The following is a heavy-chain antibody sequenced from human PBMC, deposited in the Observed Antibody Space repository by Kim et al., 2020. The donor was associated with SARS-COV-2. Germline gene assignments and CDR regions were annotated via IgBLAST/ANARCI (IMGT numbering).Heavy chain of an antibody. CDR3: AKGNRRVVRGGIITPFDY. J-gene: IGHJ4*02. D-gene: IGHD3-10*01. CDR2: ISGSGGST. Sequence: GGSLRLSCAASGFTFSSYAMSWVRQAPGKGLEWVSAISGSGGSTYYADSVKGRFTISRDNSKNTLYLQMNSLRAEDKAVYYCAKGNRRVVRGGIITPFDYWGQGTLVTVSA. CDR1: GFTFSSYA. V-gene: IGHV3-23*01.